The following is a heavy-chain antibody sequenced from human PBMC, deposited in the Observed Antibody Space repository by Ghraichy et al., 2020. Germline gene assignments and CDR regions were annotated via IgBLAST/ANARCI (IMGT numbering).Heavy chain of an antibody. D-gene: IGHD6-6*01. CDR1: GFTFSSYA. CDR3: AKDPPDSSSFYRYFDL. J-gene: IGHJ2*01. V-gene: IGHV3-23*01. Sequence: GGSLRLSCAASGFTFSSYAMSWVRQAPGKGLEWVSAISGSGGSTYYADSVKGRFTISRDNSKNTLYLQMNSLRAEDTAVYYCAKDPPDSSSFYRYFDLWGRCTLATVSS. CDR2: ISGSGGST.